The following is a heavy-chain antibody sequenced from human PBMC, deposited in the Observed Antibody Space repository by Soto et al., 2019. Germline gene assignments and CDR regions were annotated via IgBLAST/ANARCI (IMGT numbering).Heavy chain of an antibody. CDR1: GGTFSSYA. CDR3: AGDYYGSGSYYNDY. J-gene: IGHJ4*02. D-gene: IGHD3-10*01. Sequence: GPPVKVSCKASGGTFSSYAISWVRQAPGQGLEWMGGIIPIFGTANYAQKFQGRVTITADKSTSTAYMELSSLRSEDTAVYYCAGDYYGSGSYYNDYWGQGTLVTVSS. V-gene: IGHV1-69*06. CDR2: IIPIFGTA.